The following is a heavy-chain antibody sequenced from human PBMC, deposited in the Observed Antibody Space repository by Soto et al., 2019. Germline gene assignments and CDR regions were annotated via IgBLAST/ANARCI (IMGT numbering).Heavy chain of an antibody. CDR2: INSDGSST. J-gene: IGHJ6*02. D-gene: IGHD6-13*01. CDR1: GFTFSSYW. V-gene: IGHV3-74*01. CDR3: ARFSDGSSWYFFAAYGMDV. Sequence: GGSLRLSCAASGFTFSSYWMHWVRQAPGKGLVWVSRINSDGSSTSYADSVKGRFTISRDNAKNTLYLQMNSLRAEDTAVYYCARFSDGSSWYFFAAYGMDVWGQGTTVTVSS.